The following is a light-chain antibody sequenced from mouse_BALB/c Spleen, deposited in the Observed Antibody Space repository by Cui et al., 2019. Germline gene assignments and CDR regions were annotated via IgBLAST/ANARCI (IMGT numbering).Light chain of an antibody. CDR2: LTS. Sequence: QIVLTLSPALMSASTREKVTMMCSASSSVSYMYWYQQKPRSSPKPWIYLTSNLASGVPARFSGSGSGTSYSLTISSMEAEDAATYYCQQWSSNPLTFGAGTKLELK. CDR3: QQWSSNPLT. J-gene: IGKJ5*01. V-gene: IGKV4-68*01. CDR1: SSVSY.